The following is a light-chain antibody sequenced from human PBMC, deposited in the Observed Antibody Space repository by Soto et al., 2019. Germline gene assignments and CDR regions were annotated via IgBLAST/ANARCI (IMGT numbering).Light chain of an antibody. CDR2: HAS. J-gene: IGKJ1*01. CDR1: QSINKW. CDR3: QQYNSYS. Sequence: IRITHSPSTLAASVGYGVTITCRASQSINKWLAWYQQKAGKAPKLLIYHASNLQSGVPSRFSGSGSGTEFTLTISSLQPDDFATYYCQQYNSYSFGQGTKVDIK. V-gene: IGKV1-5*01.